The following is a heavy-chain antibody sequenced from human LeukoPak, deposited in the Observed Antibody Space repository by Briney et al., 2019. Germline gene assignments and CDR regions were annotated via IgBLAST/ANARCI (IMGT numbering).Heavy chain of an antibody. CDR2: INQDGTEK. J-gene: IGHJ4*02. V-gene: IGHV3-7*01. CDR1: GFTFTTYW. D-gene: IGHD1-26*01. Sequence: GESLRLSCAASGFTFTTYWMSWVRQLPGKGLEWVANINQDGTEKYYVDSVKGRFTISRDNAKNSLDLQMNSLRAEDTGIYYCARDKVVGATYFDYWGQGILVTVSS. CDR3: ARDKVVGATYFDY.